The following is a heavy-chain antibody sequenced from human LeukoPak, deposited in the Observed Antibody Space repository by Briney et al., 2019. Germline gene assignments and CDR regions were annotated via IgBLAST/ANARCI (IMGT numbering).Heavy chain of an antibody. V-gene: IGHV3-48*03. CDR1: GFTFSSYE. CDR3: ARFSITMVRGITAGAFDI. CDR2: ISSSGSTI. J-gene: IGHJ3*02. D-gene: IGHD3-10*01. Sequence: PGGPLTLSCAASGFTFSSYEMNGVRQAPRKGLEWVSYISSSGSTIYYAHSVKGRFTISRGNAKNSLYPQINSLRAEDTAVYYCARFSITMVRGITAGAFDIWGQGTMVTVSS.